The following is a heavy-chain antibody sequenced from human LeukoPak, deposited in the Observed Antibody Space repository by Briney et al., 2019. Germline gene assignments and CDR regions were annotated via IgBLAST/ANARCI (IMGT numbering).Heavy chain of an antibody. CDR2: IYTSGST. D-gene: IGHD6-13*01. V-gene: IGHV4-4*07. CDR3: ARDAAAAGPYYYYGMDV. Sequence: SETLSLTCTVSGGSISSYYWSWIRQPAGKGLEWIGRIYTSGSTNYNPSLKSRVTMSVDTSKNQFSLKLSSVTAADTAVYYCARDAAAAGPYYYYGMDVWGQGTTVTVSS. CDR1: GGSISSYY. J-gene: IGHJ6*02.